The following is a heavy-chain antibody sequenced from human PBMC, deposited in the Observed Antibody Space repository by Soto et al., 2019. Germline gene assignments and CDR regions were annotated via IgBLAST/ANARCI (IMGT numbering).Heavy chain of an antibody. CDR1: GFSLSTSGVG. CDR3: PHVESSLTTL. V-gene: IGHV2-5*02. J-gene: IGHJ4*02. D-gene: IGHD4-4*01. Sequence: QITLKESGPTLVKPTQTLTLTCTFSGFSLSTSGVGVGWIRQPPGKALEWLALIYWDDDKRYTPSLKSRLTITQDPSKNQVVLTLTNMDPVDTGTYYCPHVESSLTTLWGQGTLVTVSS. CDR2: IYWDDDK.